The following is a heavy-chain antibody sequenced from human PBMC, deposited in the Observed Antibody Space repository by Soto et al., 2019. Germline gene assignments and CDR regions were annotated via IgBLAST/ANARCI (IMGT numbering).Heavy chain of an antibody. CDR2: ISLSGSAR. Sequence: GGPLRLSCAASGFTFSSYEMNLVREAPGKGLEWVSDISLSGSARYYADSVEGRFTISRDNANNSLGLQMNSLRAEDSAVYYCASHRIFDYWGQGTMVTVSS. V-gene: IGHV3-48*03. CDR3: ASHRIFDY. J-gene: IGHJ4*02. CDR1: GFTFSSYE.